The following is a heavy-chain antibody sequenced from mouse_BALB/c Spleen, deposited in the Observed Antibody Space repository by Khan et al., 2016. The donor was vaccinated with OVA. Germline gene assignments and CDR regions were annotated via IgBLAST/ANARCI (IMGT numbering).Heavy chain of an antibody. CDR2: IWADGGT. CDR3: AGLEDI. V-gene: IGHV2-9*02. D-gene: IGHD1-3*01. Sequence: VQLQESGPGLVAPSQSLSITCTVSGFSLTSYGVHWVRQPPGKGLEWRVVIWADGGTNYNSALMSRLSISKENSTRKVFLKMNSLQTDDTAMYYCAGLEDIWGQGTTLTVSS. CDR1: GFSLTSYG. J-gene: IGHJ2*01.